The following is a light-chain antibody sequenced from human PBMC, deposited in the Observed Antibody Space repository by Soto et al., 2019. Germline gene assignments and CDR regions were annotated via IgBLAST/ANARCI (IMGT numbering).Light chain of an antibody. CDR2: AAS. J-gene: IGKJ5*01. Sequence: IHMPQSPSSLSASVGDRVTVTCRASQRISTYLNWYQHNPGKAPKLLIYAASNLQSGVPSRFSGSGSGTEFTLTISSLQAEDFATYYCQQLNSYPMTFGQGTRLQIK. V-gene: IGKV1-39*01. CDR3: QQLNSYPMT. CDR1: QRISTY.